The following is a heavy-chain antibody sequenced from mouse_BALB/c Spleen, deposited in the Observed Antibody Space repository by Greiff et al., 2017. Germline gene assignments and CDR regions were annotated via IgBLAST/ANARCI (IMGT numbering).Heavy chain of an antibody. J-gene: IGHJ3*01. Sequence: QVQLKQSGPGLVAPSQSLSITCTVSGFSLTSYGVHWVRQPPGKGLEWLGVIWAGGSTNYNSALMSRLSISKDNSKSQVFLKMNSLQTDDTAMYCCAGDKGEPRAWFAYWGQGTLVTVSA. CDR2: IWAGGST. CDR3: AGDKGEPRAWFAY. V-gene: IGHV2-9*02. CDR1: GFSLTSYG.